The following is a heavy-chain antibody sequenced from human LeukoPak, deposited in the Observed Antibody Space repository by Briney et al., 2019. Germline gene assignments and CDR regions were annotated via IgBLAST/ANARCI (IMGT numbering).Heavy chain of an antibody. CDR2: ISYDGSNK. Sequence: GRSLRLSCAASGFTFSSYAMHWVRQAPGKGLEWVAVISYDGSNKYYADSVKGRFTISRDNSKNTLYLQMNSLRAEDTAVYYCWGYPGIEQWLVQGDYWGQGTLVTVSS. CDR3: WGYPGIEQWLVQGDY. CDR1: GFTFSSYA. V-gene: IGHV3-30-3*01. D-gene: IGHD6-19*01. J-gene: IGHJ4*02.